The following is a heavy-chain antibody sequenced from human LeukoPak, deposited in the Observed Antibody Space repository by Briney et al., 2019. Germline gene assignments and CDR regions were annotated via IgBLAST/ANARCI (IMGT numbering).Heavy chain of an antibody. CDR2: IYYSGST. CDR1: GGSISSGGYY. D-gene: IGHD1-14*01. CDR3: ARERTPGAFDI. J-gene: IGHJ3*02. V-gene: IGHV4-31*03. Sequence: KPSQTLSLNCTVSGGSISSGGYYWSWIRQHPGKGLEWIGYIYYSGSTYYNPSLKSRVTRSVDTSKNQFSLKLSSVTAADTAVYYCARERTPGAFDIWGQGTMVTVSS.